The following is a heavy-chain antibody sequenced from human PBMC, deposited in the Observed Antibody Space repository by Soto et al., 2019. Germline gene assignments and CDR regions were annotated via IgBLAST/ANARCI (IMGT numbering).Heavy chain of an antibody. D-gene: IGHD6-19*01. V-gene: IGHV3-23*01. CDR2: ISGSGGST. CDR3: AKERIAVAGFRTSRGPFDP. Sequence: GGSLRLSCAASGFTFSSYAMSWVRQAPGKGLEWVSAISGSGGSTYYADSGKGRFTISRDNSKNTLYLQMNSLRAEETAVYYCAKERIAVAGFRTSRGPFDPWGQGTLVTVSS. J-gene: IGHJ5*02. CDR1: GFTFSSYA.